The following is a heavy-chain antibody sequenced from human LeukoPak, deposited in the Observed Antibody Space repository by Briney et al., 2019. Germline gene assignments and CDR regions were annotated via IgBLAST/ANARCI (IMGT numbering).Heavy chain of an antibody. Sequence: PSETLSLTCTVSGGSISSSSYYWGWIRQPPGKGLEWIGNIYYSGKSYYNPSLKSRLTISVDTSKNQFSLKLSSVTAADTAVYYCARNIINVGATTSAFDIWGQGTMVTVSS. CDR1: GGSISSSSYY. V-gene: IGHV4-39*01. CDR2: IYYSGKS. J-gene: IGHJ3*02. D-gene: IGHD1-26*01. CDR3: ARNIINVGATTSAFDI.